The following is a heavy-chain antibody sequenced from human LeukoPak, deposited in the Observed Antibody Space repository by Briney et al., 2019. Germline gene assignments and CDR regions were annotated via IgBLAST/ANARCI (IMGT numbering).Heavy chain of an antibody. D-gene: IGHD2-21*01. J-gene: IGHJ4*02. CDR3: AKDVNAHCRGDCSDY. CDR2: LGSNGRSK. CDR1: GFPLNLNG. Sequence: GGSLRLSCATPGFPLNLNGMHWFPQPPGRGLEGVAFLGSNGRSKYYADSVKGRFTISRDNSKNTVSLEMDSLRVEDTAVYYCAKDVNAHCRGDCSDYWGQGTVVTVSS. V-gene: IGHV3-30*02.